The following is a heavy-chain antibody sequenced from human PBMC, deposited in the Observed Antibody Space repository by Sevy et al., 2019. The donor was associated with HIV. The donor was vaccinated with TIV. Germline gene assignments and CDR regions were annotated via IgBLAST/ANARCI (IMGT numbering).Heavy chain of an antibody. CDR1: GFTFDDYA. CDR3: AKDLPDDILAGRPGAFDI. D-gene: IGHD3-9*01. J-gene: IGHJ3*02. V-gene: IGHV3-9*01. Sequence: GGSLRLSCAASGFTFDDYAMHWVRQAPGKGLEWVSGISWNSGSIGYADSVKGRFTISRDNAKNSLDLQMNSLRAEDTALCYCAKDLPDDILAGRPGAFDIWGQGTMVTVSS. CDR2: ISWNSGSI.